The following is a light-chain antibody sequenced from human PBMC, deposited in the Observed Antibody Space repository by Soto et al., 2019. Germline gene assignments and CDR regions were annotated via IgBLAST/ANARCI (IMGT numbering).Light chain of an antibody. V-gene: IGKV1-5*01. J-gene: IGKJ1*01. CDR2: DVS. CDR3: QQYTSYSP. CDR1: QSISSW. Sequence: DIQMTQSPSTLSASVGDRVTITCRASQSISSWLAWYQQKPGKAPNPLIYDVSSLESGVSSRFSGSGSGTEFPLTISSLQHDDFATYYCQQYTSYSPFGRGTRVDIK.